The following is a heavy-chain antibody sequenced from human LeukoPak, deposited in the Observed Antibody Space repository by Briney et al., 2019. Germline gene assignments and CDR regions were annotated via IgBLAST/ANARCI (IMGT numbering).Heavy chain of an antibody. CDR1: GFTFDDYA. J-gene: IGHJ4*02. CDR2: ISWNSGDI. CDR3: AKDSGSYSSYFDY. Sequence: GGSLRLSCAASGFTFDDYAMHWVRQAPGKGLEWVPGISWNSGDIGYADSVKGRFTISRDNAKNSLYLQMNSLRAEDTALYYCAKDSGSYSSYFDYWGQGTLVAVSS. V-gene: IGHV3-9*01. D-gene: IGHD1-26*01.